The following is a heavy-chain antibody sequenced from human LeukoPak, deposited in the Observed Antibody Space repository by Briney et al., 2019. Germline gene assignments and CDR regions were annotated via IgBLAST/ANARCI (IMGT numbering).Heavy chain of an antibody. CDR3: ARQSTKYSSGWFFDY. D-gene: IGHD6-19*01. V-gene: IGHV4-39*01. Sequence: PSETLSLTCTVSGGSISSSSYYWGWIRQPPGKGLEWIGSIYYSGSTYYNPSPKSRVTISVDTSKNQFSLKLTSVTAADTAVYYCARQSTKYSSGWFFDYWGQGTLVTVSS. CDR1: GGSISSSSYY. J-gene: IGHJ4*02. CDR2: IYYSGST.